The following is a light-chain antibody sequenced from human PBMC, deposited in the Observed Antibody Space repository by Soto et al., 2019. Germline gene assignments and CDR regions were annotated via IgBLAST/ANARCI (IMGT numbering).Light chain of an antibody. CDR1: QSLSRN. CDR3: QHYNDWPPAFT. J-gene: IGKJ3*01. V-gene: IGKV3-15*01. Sequence: EILRTQSPATLSVSPGERATLSCRASQSLSRNLAWYQQKPGQAPRLLIYGASTRASGVPARFSGSGSGTEFTLTISCLQSEDFALYYCQHYNDWPPAFTFGPGTKVDL. CDR2: GAS.